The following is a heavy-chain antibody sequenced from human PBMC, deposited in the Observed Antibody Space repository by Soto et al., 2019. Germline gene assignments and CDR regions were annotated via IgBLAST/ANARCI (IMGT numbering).Heavy chain of an antibody. CDR1: GGSISSSSYY. J-gene: IGHJ4*02. Sequence: PSETLSLTCTVSGGSISSSSYYWGWIRQPPGKGLEWIGSIYYSGSTYYNPSLKSRVTISVDTFKNQFSLKLSSVTAADTAVYYCARPHGDMDGFYFDYWGQGTLVTAPQ. V-gene: IGHV4-39*01. CDR3: ARPHGDMDGFYFDY. CDR2: IYYSGST. D-gene: IGHD2-15*01.